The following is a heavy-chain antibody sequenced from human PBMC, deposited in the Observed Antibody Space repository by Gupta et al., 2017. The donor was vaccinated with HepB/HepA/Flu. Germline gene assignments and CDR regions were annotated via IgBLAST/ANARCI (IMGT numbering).Heavy chain of an antibody. J-gene: IGHJ4*02. CDR1: GGTFSSYA. D-gene: IGHD1-26*01. Sequence: QVQLVQSGAEVKKPGSSVKVSCKASGGTFSSYAISWVRQAPGQGLEWMGRIIPILGIANYAQKFQGRVTITADKSTSTAYMELSSLRSEDTAVYYCARGKYSGSYLHYWGQGTLVTVSS. CDR3: ARGKYSGSYLHY. CDR2: IIPILGIA. V-gene: IGHV1-69*04.